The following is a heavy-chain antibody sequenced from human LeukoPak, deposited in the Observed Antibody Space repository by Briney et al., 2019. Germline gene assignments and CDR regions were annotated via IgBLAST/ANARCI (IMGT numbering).Heavy chain of an antibody. CDR2: IKSKTDGGTT. D-gene: IGHD2-2*01. Sequence: GGSLRLSWAASGFTFSNAWMSWVRQAPGKGLEWVGRIKSKTDGGTTDYAAPVKGRFTISRDDSKNTLYLQMNSLKTEDTAVYYCTTDPEVLGYCSSTSCSPFDYWGQGTLVTVSS. CDR3: TTDPEVLGYCSSTSCSPFDY. J-gene: IGHJ4*02. CDR1: GFTFSNAW. V-gene: IGHV3-15*01.